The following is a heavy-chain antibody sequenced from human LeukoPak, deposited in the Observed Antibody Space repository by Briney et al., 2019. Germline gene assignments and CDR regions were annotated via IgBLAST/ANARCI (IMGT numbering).Heavy chain of an antibody. CDR1: GFTFSSYD. D-gene: IGHD2-8*01. CDR3: ARGLRRQFDY. J-gene: IGHJ4*02. Sequence: PGGSLRLSCAASGFTFSSYDMNWVRQAPGKGLEWVSYISGSGSAIYYTDSVKGRFTISRDSAQNSMYLQMNSLSAEDTAIYYCARGLRRQFDYWGQGTLVTVSS. CDR2: ISGSGSAI. V-gene: IGHV3-48*03.